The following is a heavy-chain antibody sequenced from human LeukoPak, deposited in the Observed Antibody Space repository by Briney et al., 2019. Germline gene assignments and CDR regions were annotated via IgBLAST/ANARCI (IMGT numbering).Heavy chain of an antibody. D-gene: IGHD2-2*02. J-gene: IGHJ6*02. V-gene: IGHV3-7*01. CDR2: IKQDGSEK. CDR3: ARIPTPRYYYYGMDV. CDR1: GYTFSSYW. Sequence: GGSLRLPCAASGYTFSSYWMSWVRQAPGKGLEWVANIKQDGSEKYYVDSVKGRFTISRDNAKNSLYLQMNSLRAEDTAVYYCARIPTPRYYYYGMDVWGQGTTVTVSS.